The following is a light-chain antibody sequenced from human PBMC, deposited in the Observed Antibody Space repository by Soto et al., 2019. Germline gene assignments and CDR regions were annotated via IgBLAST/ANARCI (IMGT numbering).Light chain of an antibody. J-gene: IGKJ2*01. Sequence: EIVMSQSPATLSVSPGVRATLSCRASQSISSNLVWYQQKPGQAPRLLIYDAYTRATGVPARFSGSGSGTEFSLTISSLQSEDFAVYYCQQNNNWPPYTFGQGTKLEIK. CDR3: QQNNNWPPYT. V-gene: IGKV3-15*01. CDR1: QSISSN. CDR2: DAY.